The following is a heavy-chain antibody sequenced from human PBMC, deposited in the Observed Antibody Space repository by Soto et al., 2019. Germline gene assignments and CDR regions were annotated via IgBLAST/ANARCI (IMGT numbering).Heavy chain of an antibody. CDR1: GYTFTSFG. J-gene: IGHJ6*02. V-gene: IGHV1-18*04. Sequence: QLHLVQSGAEVKKPGASVKVSCTASGYTFTSFGVSWVRQVPGQGLEWMGWISGYNGDTDYAQKFQGRVTMTTDRYTSTAYMEVRSLRSDDRAVYYCARDKPQQIVRYNYYYGMDVWGQGTTVTVSS. CDR2: ISGYNGDT. D-gene: IGHD6-6*01. CDR3: ARDKPQQIVRYNYYYGMDV.